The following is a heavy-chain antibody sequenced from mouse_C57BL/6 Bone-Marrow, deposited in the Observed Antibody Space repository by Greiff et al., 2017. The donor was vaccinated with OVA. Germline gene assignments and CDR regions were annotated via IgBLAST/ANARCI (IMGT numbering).Heavy chain of an antibody. D-gene: IGHD1-1*01. V-gene: IGHV5-4*01. CDR1: GFTFSSYA. J-gene: IGHJ2*01. CDR3: ARDRGLLPYFDY. Sequence: EVKVEESGGGLVKPGGSLKLSCAASGFTFSSYAMSWVRQTPEKRLEWVATISDGGSYTYYPDNVKGRFTISRDNAKNNLYLQMSHLKSEDTAMYYCARDRGLLPYFDYWGQGTTLTVSS. CDR2: ISDGGSYT.